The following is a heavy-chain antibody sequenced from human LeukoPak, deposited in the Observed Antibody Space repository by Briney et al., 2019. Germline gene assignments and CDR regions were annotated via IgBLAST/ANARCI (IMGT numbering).Heavy chain of an antibody. J-gene: IGHJ3*02. CDR2: VFHSGIT. V-gene: IGHV4-59*08. CDR1: GGSTSSYY. Sequence: PSETLSLTCTVSGGSTSSYYWSWIRQPPGRGLEWIGYVFHSGITNYNPSLKSRVTMSVDRTKNQFSLKLSSVTAADTAVYYCGRHGGATMVRGVLVDGFDIWGQGTMVTVSS. CDR3: GRHGGATMVRGVLVDGFDI. D-gene: IGHD3-10*01.